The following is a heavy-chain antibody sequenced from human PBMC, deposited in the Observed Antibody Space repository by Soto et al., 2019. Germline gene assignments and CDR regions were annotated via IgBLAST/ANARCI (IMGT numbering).Heavy chain of an antibody. CDR1: GGTISSYD. D-gene: IGHD3-10*01. Sequence: SEPLSLTYTVFGGTISSYDWSWIRQPPGKGLEWIGFIYYSGSTNYNPSLKSRVVMSVDTSKNQFSLKLSSVTAADTAVYYCARVPIGAVRGVMPFDYWGQGTLVTSPQ. V-gene: IGHV4-59*01. CDR2: IYYSGST. J-gene: IGHJ4*02. CDR3: ARVPIGAVRGVMPFDY.